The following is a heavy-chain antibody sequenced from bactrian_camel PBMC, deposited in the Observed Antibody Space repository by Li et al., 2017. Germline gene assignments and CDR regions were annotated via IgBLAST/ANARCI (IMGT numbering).Heavy chain of an antibody. Sequence: QVQLVESGGGLAHPGGSLRLSCTTPGFTSYICGMDWYRQAPGKEREFVSSITTDGTTTYADSVKGRFTISRDNAANTMYLQMNSLKPEDTALYYCSVATTSGTFNYWGQGTQVTVS. D-gene: IGHD5*01. CDR2: ITTDGTT. CDR3: SVATTSGTFNY. J-gene: IGHJ4*01. V-gene: IGHV3S53*01. CDR1: GFTSYICG.